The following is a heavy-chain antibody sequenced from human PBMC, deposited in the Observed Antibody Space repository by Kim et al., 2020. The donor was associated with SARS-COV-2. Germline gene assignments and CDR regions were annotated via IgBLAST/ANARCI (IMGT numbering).Heavy chain of an antibody. D-gene: IGHD5-12*01. CDR1: GGSISSSSYY. Sequence: SETLSLTCTVSGGSISSSSYYWGWIRQPPGKGLEWIGSIYYSGSTYYNPSLKSRVTISVDTSKNQFSLKLSSVTAADTAVYYCATLDIVATIDSDDYWGQGTLVTVSS. J-gene: IGHJ4*02. CDR3: ATLDIVATIDSDDY. V-gene: IGHV4-39*01. CDR2: IYYSGST.